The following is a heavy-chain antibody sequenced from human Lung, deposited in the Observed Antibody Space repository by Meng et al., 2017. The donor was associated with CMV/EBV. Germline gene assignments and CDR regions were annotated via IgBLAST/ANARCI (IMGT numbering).Heavy chain of an antibody. CDR2: INPNSGGT. CDR3: ARDLGDDCTNGVCYSVDAFDI. J-gene: IGHJ3*02. CDR1: GYPFTGYY. D-gene: IGHD2-8*01. Sequence: ASXXVSXKSSGYPFTGYYMHWVRQAPGQGLEWMGWINPNSGGTNYAQKFQGRVTMTRDTSISTAYMELSRLRSDDTAVYYCARDLGDDCTNGVCYSVDAFDIWXQGTMVTVSS. V-gene: IGHV1-2*02.